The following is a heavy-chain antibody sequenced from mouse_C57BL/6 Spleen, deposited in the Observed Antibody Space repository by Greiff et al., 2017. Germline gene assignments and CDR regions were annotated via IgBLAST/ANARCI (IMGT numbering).Heavy chain of an antibody. CDR1: GYTFTSYW. V-gene: IGHV1-55*01. J-gene: IGHJ2*01. CDR2: IYPGSGST. Sequence: VQLQQPGAELVKPGASVKMSCKASGYTFTSYWITWVKQRPGQGLEWIGGIYPGSGSTNYNEKFKSKATLTVDSSSSTAYMQLSSLTSEDAAVYYCARRDYEDYWGQGTTLTVSS. CDR3: ARRDYEDY. D-gene: IGHD2-4*01.